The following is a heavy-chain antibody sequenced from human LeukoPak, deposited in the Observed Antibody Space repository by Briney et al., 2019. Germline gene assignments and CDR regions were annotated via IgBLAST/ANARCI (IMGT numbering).Heavy chain of an antibody. Sequence: GGSLRLSCAASGFTFRSYSMNWVRQAPGKGLEWVSCISSSSSYIVYADSVKGRFTISRDNAKYSLYLQMNSLRAEDTAVYYCAREYCSGGTCKWYFDLWGRGTLVTVSS. CDR1: GFTFRSYS. D-gene: IGHD2-15*01. CDR2: ISSSSSYI. V-gene: IGHV3-21*01. CDR3: AREYCSGGTCKWYFDL. J-gene: IGHJ2*01.